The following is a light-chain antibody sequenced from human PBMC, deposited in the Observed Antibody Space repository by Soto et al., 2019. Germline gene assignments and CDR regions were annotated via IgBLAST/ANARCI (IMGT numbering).Light chain of an antibody. Sequence: EIVMTQSPATLSVSPGERATLSCRASQSVSSNLAWYQQKPGQAPRLLIYGASTRATGIPARFSGSGSGTEFTLTISSLQSEYVAVYYCQQYNNWPPYTFGQGTKLEIK. CDR3: QQYNNWPPYT. CDR1: QSVSSN. J-gene: IGKJ2*01. V-gene: IGKV3-15*01. CDR2: GAS.